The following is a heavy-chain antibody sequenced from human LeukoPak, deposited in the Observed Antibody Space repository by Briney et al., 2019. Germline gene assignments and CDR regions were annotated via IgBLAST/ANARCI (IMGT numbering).Heavy chain of an antibody. CDR2: INHSGST. V-gene: IGHV4-34*01. D-gene: IGHD6-19*01. Sequence: SETLSLTCAVYGGSFSGYYWSWIRQPPGKGLEWIGEINHSGSTNYNPSLKSRVTISIDTSKNQFSLKLSSVTAADTAVYYCARGPSSGWYSARLFDYWGQGTLVTVSS. CDR1: GGSFSGYY. CDR3: ARGPSSGWYSARLFDY. J-gene: IGHJ4*02.